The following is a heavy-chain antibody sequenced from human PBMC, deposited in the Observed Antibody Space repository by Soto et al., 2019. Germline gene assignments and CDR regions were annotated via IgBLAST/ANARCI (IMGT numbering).Heavy chain of an antibody. CDR1: GGTFSSYA. Sequence: QVQLVQSGAEVKKPGSSVKVSCKASGGTFSSYAISWVRQAPGQGLEWMGGIIPIFGTANYAQKFQGRVTLTADESTSTSYMELSSLRSEDTAVYYCARDGPDYYGSGSYGYYYYGMDVWGQGTTVTVSS. CDR2: IIPIFGTA. V-gene: IGHV1-69*01. D-gene: IGHD3-10*01. J-gene: IGHJ6*02. CDR3: ARDGPDYYGSGSYGYYYYGMDV.